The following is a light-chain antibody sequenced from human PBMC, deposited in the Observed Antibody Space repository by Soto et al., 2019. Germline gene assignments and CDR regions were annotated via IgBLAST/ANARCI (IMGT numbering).Light chain of an antibody. J-gene: IGLJ3*02. V-gene: IGLV2-23*01. CDR3: CSYAGDSTWV. Sequence: QSALTQPASMSGSPGQSITISCTGTSSDVGNYNLVSWYQQHPGEAPKLLIYEGSKRPSGVSNRFSGSKFGNTASLTISGLQADDEVAYYCCSYAGDSTWVFGGGTKLTVL. CDR1: SSDVGNYNL. CDR2: EGS.